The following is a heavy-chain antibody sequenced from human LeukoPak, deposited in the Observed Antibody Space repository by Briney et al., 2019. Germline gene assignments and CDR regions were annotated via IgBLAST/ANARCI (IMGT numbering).Heavy chain of an antibody. CDR3: ARISYDGGFDY. D-gene: IGHD4-23*01. CDR2: INPSGNIT. CDR1: GYTFTNYY. V-gene: IGHV1-46*01. Sequence: GASVKVSCKTSGYTFTNYYMHWVRQAPGQGLEWMGIINPSGNITTYAQKFQGRVTMTRDMSTSTVYMELSSLRSEDTAVYDCARISYDGGFDYWGQGTLVTVSS. J-gene: IGHJ4*02.